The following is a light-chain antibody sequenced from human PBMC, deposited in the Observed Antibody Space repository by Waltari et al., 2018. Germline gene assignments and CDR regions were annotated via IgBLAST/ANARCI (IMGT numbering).Light chain of an antibody. Sequence: QVTQVVLSQSASVGDRVTITCRASQSIGSYLNWYQQRPGKAPSLLIYAASSWESGIPSRFSGSGSGTDFTLTIGSLQPEDFATYYCQQSCGSAAWSFGRGTKVETK. V-gene: IGKV1-39*01. CDR2: AAS. CDR1: QSIGSY. CDR3: QQSCGSAAWS. J-gene: IGKJ1*01.